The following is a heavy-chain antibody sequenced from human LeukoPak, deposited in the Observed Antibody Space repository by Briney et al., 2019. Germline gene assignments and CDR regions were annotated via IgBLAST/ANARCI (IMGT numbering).Heavy chain of an antibody. CDR1: GFTFSSYW. Sequence: GGSLRLSCAASGFTFSSYWMSWVRQAPGKGLEWVSAISGSGGSTYYADSVKGRFTISRDNSKNTLYLQMNSLRAEDTAVYYCAKDSVDTAMVGGDYWGQGTLVTVSS. CDR2: ISGSGGST. D-gene: IGHD5-18*01. J-gene: IGHJ4*02. CDR3: AKDSVDTAMVGGDY. V-gene: IGHV3-23*01.